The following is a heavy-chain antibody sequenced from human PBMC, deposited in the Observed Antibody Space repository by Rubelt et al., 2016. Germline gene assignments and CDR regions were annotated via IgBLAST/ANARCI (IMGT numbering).Heavy chain of an antibody. V-gene: IGHV3-15*01. CDR3: TREVWGASDY. D-gene: IGHD3-10*01. CDR2: TT. J-gene: IGHJ4*02. Sequence: TTDYAAPVKGRFTISRDDSKNTLYLQMNSLKTEDTAVYYCTREVWGASDYWGQGTLVTVSS.